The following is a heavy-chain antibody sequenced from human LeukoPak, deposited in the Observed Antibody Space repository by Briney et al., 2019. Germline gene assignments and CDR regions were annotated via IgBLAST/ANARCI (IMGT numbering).Heavy chain of an antibody. D-gene: IGHD5-24*01. V-gene: IGHV3-23*01. CDR1: GFTFSSYA. CDR2: ISGSGGST. J-gene: IGHJ4*02. CDR3: AKERGLVEIEPCDY. Sequence: PGGSLRLSCAASGFTFSSYAMSWVRQAPGKGLEWVSAISGSGGSTSYADSVKGRFTISRDNSKNTLYLQMNSLRAEDTAVYYCAKERGLVEIEPCDYWGQGALVTVSS.